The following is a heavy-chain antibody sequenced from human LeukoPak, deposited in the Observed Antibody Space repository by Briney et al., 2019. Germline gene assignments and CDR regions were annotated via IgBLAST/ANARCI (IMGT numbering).Heavy chain of an antibody. CDR2: ISSSSSYI. CDR1: GFTFSSYS. CDR3: ARVRSGYDSLDY. J-gene: IGHJ4*02. V-gene: IGHV3-21*01. Sequence: KPGGSLRLSCAASGFTFSSYSISWVRQAPGKGLEWVSSISSSSSYIYYADSVNGRFTISRDNAKNSLYLQMNSLRAEDTAVYHCARVRSGYDSLDYWGQGTLVTVSS. D-gene: IGHD5-12*01.